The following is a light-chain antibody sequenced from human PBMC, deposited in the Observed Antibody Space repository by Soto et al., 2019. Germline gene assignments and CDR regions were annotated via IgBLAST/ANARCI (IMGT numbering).Light chain of an antibody. J-gene: IGKJ2*01. CDR2: DAS. CDR3: QQRSNRPGT. V-gene: IGKV3-11*01. CDR1: QSLSSS. Sequence: EIVLTQSPATLSLSPGERATLSCRASQSLSSSLAWNQQKPGQAPRLLIYDASNRATGIPARFSGSGSGTDFTLTISSLEPEDFAVYYCQQRSNRPGTFGQGTKLEIK.